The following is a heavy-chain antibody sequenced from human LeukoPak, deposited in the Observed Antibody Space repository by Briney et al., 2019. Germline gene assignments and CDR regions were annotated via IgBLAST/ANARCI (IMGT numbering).Heavy chain of an antibody. Sequence: GGSLRLSCAASGFTFSSYGMHWVRQSPGKGLEWVAVIWYDGSNKYYADSVKGRFTISRDNSKNTLYLQMNSLRAEDTAVYYCAIGGNSAFDYWGQGTLVTVSS. CDR2: IWYDGSNK. J-gene: IGHJ4*02. CDR1: GFTFSSYG. V-gene: IGHV3-33*01. CDR3: AIGGNSAFDY. D-gene: IGHD4-23*01.